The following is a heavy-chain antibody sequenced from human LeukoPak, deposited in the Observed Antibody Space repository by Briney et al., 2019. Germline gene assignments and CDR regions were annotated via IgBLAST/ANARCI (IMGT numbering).Heavy chain of an antibody. CDR1: GYTFTCYY. CDR2: INPNSGGT. Sequence: GASVKVSCKASGYTFTCYYMHWVRQAPGQGLEWMGWINPNSGGTNYAQKFQGRVTMTRDTSISTAYMELSRLRSDDTAVYYCARDLYDSSGYYYVIPTYYYYGMDVWGQGTTVTVSS. J-gene: IGHJ6*02. D-gene: IGHD3-22*01. V-gene: IGHV1-2*02. CDR3: ARDLYDSSGYYYVIPTYYYYGMDV.